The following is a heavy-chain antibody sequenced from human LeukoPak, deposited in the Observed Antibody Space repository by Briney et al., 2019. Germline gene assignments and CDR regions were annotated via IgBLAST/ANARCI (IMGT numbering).Heavy chain of an antibody. J-gene: IGHJ4*02. CDR2: INPNSGGT. CDR3: AREAYSKAKDY. V-gene: IGHV1-2*02. Sequence: ASVKVSCKASGGTFSSYAISWVRQAPGQGLECMGWINPNSGGTNYAQKFQGRVTMTRDTSISTAYMELSRLRSDDTAVYYCAREAYSKAKDYWGQGTLVTVSS. D-gene: IGHD2-15*01. CDR1: GGTFSSYA.